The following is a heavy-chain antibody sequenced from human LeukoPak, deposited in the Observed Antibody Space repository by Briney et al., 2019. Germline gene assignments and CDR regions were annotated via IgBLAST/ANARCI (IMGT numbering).Heavy chain of an antibody. V-gene: IGHV1-46*01. D-gene: IGHD4-23*01. J-gene: IGHJ4*02. CDR3: AREASGGYIDY. CDR1: GYTFSSYY. CDR2: INPTVDST. Sequence: ASVKVSCMASGYTFSSYYMHWVRQAPGQGLEWVGLINPTVDSTNYAQNFRGRVTMTRDTSTSTVYMDLSSLRSEDTAVYYCAREASGGYIDYWGQGTLVTVSS.